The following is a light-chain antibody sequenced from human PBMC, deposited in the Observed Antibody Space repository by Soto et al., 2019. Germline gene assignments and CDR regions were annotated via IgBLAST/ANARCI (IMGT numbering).Light chain of an antibody. CDR2: GAS. J-gene: IGKJ1*01. V-gene: IGKV3-20*01. CDR3: LQTYTTPTWT. Sequence: ENVFTQSPGTLSLSPGERATLSCRASQSVSSNYVAWYQQKPGQAPRLLVYGASGRATGIPDRFSGSGSGTDFTLTISRLEPEDFATYYCLQTYTTPTWTFGQGTKVEI. CDR1: QSVSSNY.